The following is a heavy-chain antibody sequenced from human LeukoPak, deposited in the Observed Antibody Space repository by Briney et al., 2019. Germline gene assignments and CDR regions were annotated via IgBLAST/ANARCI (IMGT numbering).Heavy chain of an antibody. D-gene: IGHD3-22*01. J-gene: IGHJ3*02. Sequence: SETLSLTCAVSGGSISSGGYSWSWIRQPPGKGLEWIGYIYHSGSTYYNQSLKSRVTISVDRSKNQFSLKLSSVTAADTAVYYCARESYYDSSGYSGAFDIWGQGTMVTVSS. CDR3: ARESYYDSSGYSGAFDI. CDR2: IYHSGST. V-gene: IGHV4-30-2*01. CDR1: GGSISSGGYS.